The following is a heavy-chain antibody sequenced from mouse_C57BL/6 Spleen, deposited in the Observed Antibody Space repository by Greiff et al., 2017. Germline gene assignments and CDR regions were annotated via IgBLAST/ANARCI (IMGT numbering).Heavy chain of an antibody. V-gene: IGHV6-3*01. CDR3: TDYYGSFYWYFDV. CDR1: GFTFSNYW. J-gene: IGHJ1*03. Sequence: EVKLQESGGGLVQPGGSMKLSCVASGFTFSNYWMNWVRQSPEKGLEWVAQIRLKSDNYATHYAESVKGRFTISRDDSKSSVYLQMNNLRAEDTGIYYCTDYYGSFYWYFDVWGTGTTVTVSS. D-gene: IGHD1-1*01. CDR2: IRLKSDNYAT.